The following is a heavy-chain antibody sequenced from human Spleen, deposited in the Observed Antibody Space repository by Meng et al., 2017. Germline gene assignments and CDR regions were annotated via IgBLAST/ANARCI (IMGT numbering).Heavy chain of an antibody. D-gene: IGHD6-13*01. CDR3: ARDEDISAAGYLLGDF. J-gene: IGHJ4*02. CDR2: IIPDSGGT. CDR1: GGTFSSYT. Sequence: QLVPSGAEGKKPGSSVKVSCKASGGTFSSYTISWVRQAPGQGLEWMGRIIPDSGGTNYAQRFQGRVTLTRDTSISTAYMELSGLRSDDTAVYYCARDEDISAAGYLLGDFWGQGTLVTVSS. V-gene: IGHV1-2*02.